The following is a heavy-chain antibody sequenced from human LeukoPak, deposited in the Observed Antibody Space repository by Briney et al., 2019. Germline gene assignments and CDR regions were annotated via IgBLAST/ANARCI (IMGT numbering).Heavy chain of an antibody. CDR3: ARDYGGTTGGDY. CDR1: GFTFRNYA. V-gene: IGHV3-7*04. CDR2: IKQDGSEK. D-gene: IGHD4-23*01. J-gene: IGHJ4*02. Sequence: GRSLRLSCAASGFTFRNYAMFWVRQAPGKGLEWVANIKQDGSEKYYVDSVKGRFTISRDNAKNSLYLQMNSLRAEDTAVYYCARDYGGTTGGDYWGQGTLVTVSS.